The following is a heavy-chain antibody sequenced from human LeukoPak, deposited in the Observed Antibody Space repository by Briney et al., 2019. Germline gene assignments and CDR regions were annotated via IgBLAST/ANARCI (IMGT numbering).Heavy chain of an antibody. CDR3: ARGDSEPGTYYDFWSGYPNWFDP. CDR1: GFTFSSYA. Sequence: PGGSLRLSCAASGFTFSSYAMHWVRQAPGKGLEWVAVISYDGSNKYYADSVKGRFTISRDNSKNTLYLQMNSLRAEDTAVYYCARGDSEPGTYYDFWSGYPNWFDPWGQGTLVTVSS. D-gene: IGHD3-3*01. J-gene: IGHJ5*02. CDR2: ISYDGSNK. V-gene: IGHV3-30-3*01.